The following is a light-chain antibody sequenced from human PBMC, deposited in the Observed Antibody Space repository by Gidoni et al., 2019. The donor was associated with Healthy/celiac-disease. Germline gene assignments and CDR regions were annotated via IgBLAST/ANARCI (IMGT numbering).Light chain of an antibody. J-gene: IGKJ4*01. CDR3: QQYDNLLRLT. Sequence: DIQMTKSPSSLSASVGDRVTITCQASQDISNYLNWYQQKPGKAPKLLIYDASNLETGVPSRFSGSGSGTDFTFTISSLQPEDIATYYCQQYDNLLRLTFXGXTKVEIK. CDR2: DAS. V-gene: IGKV1-33*01. CDR1: QDISNY.